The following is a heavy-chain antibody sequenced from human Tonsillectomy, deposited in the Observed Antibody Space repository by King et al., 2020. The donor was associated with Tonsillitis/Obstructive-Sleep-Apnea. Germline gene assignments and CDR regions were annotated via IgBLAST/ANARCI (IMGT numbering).Heavy chain of an antibody. CDR3: AKGPSCIPGAFDM. CDR1: GFTFRSNA. Sequence: VQLVESGGGLVQPGGSLRLSCAAYGFTFRSNAMSWVRQAPGKGLEWVSGISARGDRTYYADTVKGRFTISRDRSKNTLYLQMSSLRAEDTAVYYCAKGPSCIPGAFDMWGQGTMVTVSS. D-gene: IGHD2-21*01. V-gene: IGHV3-23*04. J-gene: IGHJ3*02. CDR2: ISARGDRT.